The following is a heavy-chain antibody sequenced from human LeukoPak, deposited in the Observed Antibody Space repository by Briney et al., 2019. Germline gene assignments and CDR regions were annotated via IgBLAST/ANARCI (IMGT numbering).Heavy chain of an antibody. V-gene: IGHV4-4*07. CDR3: ARDSYYYGSGSYPRY. CDR2: IYTSGST. J-gene: IGHJ4*02. Sequence: SETLSPTCTVSGGSISSYYWSWIRQPAGKGLEWIGRIYTSGSTNYNPSLKSRVTMSVDTSKNQFSLKLSSVTAADTAVYYCARDSYYYGSGSYPRYWGQGTLVTVSS. CDR1: GGSISSYY. D-gene: IGHD3-10*01.